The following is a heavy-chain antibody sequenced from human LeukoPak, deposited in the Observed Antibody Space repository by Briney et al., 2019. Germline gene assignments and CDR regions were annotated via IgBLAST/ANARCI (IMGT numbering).Heavy chain of an antibody. CDR2: ISSTSTVI. Sequence: GGSLRLSCAASGFTLRSYSMKWVREARGEGGEGVSYISSTSTVISYAYSLNGPFTVSTDNAKNSLYLQMNSLRDEDTAVYYCARDMSLLWFGDPFDYWGQGTLVTVSS. J-gene: IGHJ4*02. CDR3: ARDMSLLWFGDPFDY. D-gene: IGHD3-10*01. CDR1: GFTLRSYS. V-gene: IGHV3-48*02.